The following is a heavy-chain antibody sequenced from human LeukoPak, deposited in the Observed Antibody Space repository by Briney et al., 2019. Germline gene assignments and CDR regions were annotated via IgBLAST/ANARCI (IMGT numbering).Heavy chain of an antibody. CDR3: VRGAVGPRNYVLDY. Sequence: GGSLRLSCVASGLTFSGYWMHWVRQAPGMGLVWVSRINSDGTTINYADSVKGRFTISRDNAKQTVYLQMSGLRDDDTALYFCVRGAVGPRNYVLDYWGQGALVSVSS. V-gene: IGHV3-74*01. D-gene: IGHD3-10*02. CDR1: GLTFSGYW. CDR2: INSDGTTI. J-gene: IGHJ4*02.